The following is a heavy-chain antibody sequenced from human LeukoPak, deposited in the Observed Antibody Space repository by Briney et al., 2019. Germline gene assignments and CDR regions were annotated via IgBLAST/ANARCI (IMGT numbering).Heavy chain of an antibody. Sequence: GGSLRLSCAASGFTFSSYAMHWVRQAPGKGLEWVAVISYDGSNEYYADSVKGRFTISRDNSKNTLYLQMNSLRAEDTAVYYCARTTTFAPHFDYWGQGTLVTVSS. J-gene: IGHJ4*02. CDR1: GFTFSSYA. CDR3: ARTTTFAPHFDY. V-gene: IGHV3-30-3*01. CDR2: ISYDGSNE. D-gene: IGHD1-1*01.